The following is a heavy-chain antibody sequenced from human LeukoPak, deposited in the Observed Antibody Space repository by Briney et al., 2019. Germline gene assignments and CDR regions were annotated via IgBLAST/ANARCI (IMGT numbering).Heavy chain of an antibody. CDR1: GFTFSSYS. Sequence: GGSLRLSCAASGFTFSSYSMNWVRQAPGKGLEWVSYIGSSSSTIYYADSVKGRFTISRDNAKNSLYLQMNSLRAEDTAVYYCAREPLDSSGYYYPPYYFDYWGQGTLVTVSS. D-gene: IGHD3-22*01. CDR3: AREPLDSSGYYYPPYYFDY. CDR2: IGSSSSTI. V-gene: IGHV3-48*01. J-gene: IGHJ4*02.